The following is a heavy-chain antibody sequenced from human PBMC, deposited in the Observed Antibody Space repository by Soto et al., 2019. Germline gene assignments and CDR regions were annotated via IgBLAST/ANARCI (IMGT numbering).Heavy chain of an antibody. Sequence: GESLKISCKGSGYSFTSYWIGWVRQMPGKGLEWMGIIYPGDSDTRYSPSFQGQVTISADKSISTAYLQWSSLKASDTAMYYCARHGAFYSGYDYEFDYWGQGTLVTVSS. CDR1: GYSFTSYW. CDR2: IYPGDSDT. J-gene: IGHJ4*02. D-gene: IGHD5-12*01. V-gene: IGHV5-51*01. CDR3: ARHGAFYSGYDYEFDY.